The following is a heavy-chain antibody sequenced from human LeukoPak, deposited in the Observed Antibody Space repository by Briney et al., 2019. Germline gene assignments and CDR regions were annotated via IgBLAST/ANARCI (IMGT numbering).Heavy chain of an antibody. Sequence: GTSLRLSCAVSGFTFSTYGMHWVRQAPGKGLEWVVVIWAAGSNKFYADSVKGRFTVSRDNSRNTLSLQMNSLRIEDTAMYYCVKESGPFGAFDVWGQGTMVTVSS. CDR2: IWAAGSNK. J-gene: IGHJ3*01. V-gene: IGHV3-30*18. CDR1: GFTFSTYG. D-gene: IGHD3-10*01. CDR3: VKESGPFGAFDV.